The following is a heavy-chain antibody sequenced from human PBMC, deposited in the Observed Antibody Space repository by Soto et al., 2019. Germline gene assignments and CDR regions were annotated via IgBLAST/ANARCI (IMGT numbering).Heavy chain of an antibody. CDR2: IYSTGST. J-gene: IGHJ4*02. V-gene: IGHV4-31*03. CDR1: GGSVSRGGYY. Sequence: SETLSLTCSVSGGSVSRGGYYWSWIRQVPGKGPEWIGYIYSTGSTLYNPSLKSRLTMSLDTPKNQFSLNLSSVTAADTAVYYCARHVPNQVFDYWGQGTLVTVSS. D-gene: IGHD2-2*01. CDR3: ARHVPNQVFDY.